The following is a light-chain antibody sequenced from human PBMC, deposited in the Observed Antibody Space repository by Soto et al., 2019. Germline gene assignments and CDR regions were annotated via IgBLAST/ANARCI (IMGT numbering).Light chain of an antibody. V-gene: IGLV1-40*01. Sequence: QSVLTQPPSVSGAPGQMVTISCTGSSSNIGADYDVHWYQHLPGTAPKLLIYGNNNRPSGVPDRFSGSKSGSTASLAITGLQAEDEADYYCQSSDAGLSDSYVFGTGTKVTVL. CDR2: GNN. CDR3: QSSDAGLSDSYV. CDR1: SSNIGADYD. J-gene: IGLJ1*01.